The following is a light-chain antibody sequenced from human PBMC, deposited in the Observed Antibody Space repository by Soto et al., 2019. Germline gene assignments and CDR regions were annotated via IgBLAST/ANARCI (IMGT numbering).Light chain of an antibody. V-gene: IGKV3-20*01. Sequence: EIVLTQSPGTLSLSPGERATLSCKTSQTISSGFLAWYQQKPGQAPRLLIYGASSRATGIPDRFSGSGSGTDFTLTISRLEPEYSAVYYCQLLTFGGGNKVEIK. CDR3: QLLT. CDR2: GAS. CDR1: QTISSGF. J-gene: IGKJ4*01.